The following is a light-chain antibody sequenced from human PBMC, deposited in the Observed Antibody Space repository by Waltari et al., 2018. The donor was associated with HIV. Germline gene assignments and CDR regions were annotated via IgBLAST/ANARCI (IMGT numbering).Light chain of an antibody. Sequence: QSVLTQPPSASGAPGQWVTISCSGSSSNIGSNTVNWYQHLPGTAPKLLIYSTNHRPSGVPDRFSGSKSGTSASLSITGLQSEVEADYYCSAWDDSLNGVVFGGGTKVTVL. CDR1: SSNIGSNT. CDR2: STN. J-gene: IGLJ2*01. CDR3: SAWDDSLNGVV. V-gene: IGLV1-44*01.